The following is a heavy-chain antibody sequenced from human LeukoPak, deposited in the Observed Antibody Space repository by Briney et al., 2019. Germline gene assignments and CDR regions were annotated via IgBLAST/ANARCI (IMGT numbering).Heavy chain of an antibody. V-gene: IGHV3-7*01. Sequence: PGGSLRLSCAASGFTFSSYWMSWVRQAPGKGLEWVANIKQDGSEKYYVDSVKGRFTISRDNAKNSLYLRMNSLRAEDTAVYYCAREDPDFWSGYYYHESYYMNVWGKGTTVTVSS. CDR2: IKQDGSEK. D-gene: IGHD3-3*01. J-gene: IGHJ6*03. CDR1: GFTFSSYW. CDR3: AREDPDFWSGYYYHESYYMNV.